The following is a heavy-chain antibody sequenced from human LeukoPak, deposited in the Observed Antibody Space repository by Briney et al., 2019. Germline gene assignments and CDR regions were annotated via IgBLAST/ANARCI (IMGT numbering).Heavy chain of an antibody. J-gene: IGHJ5*02. CDR2: INGNGDKT. CDR1: GFTFSGFS. V-gene: IGHV3-64*02. Sequence: GGSLRLSCAASGFTFSGFSMHWIRQAPGRGLEYVSAINGNGDKTFYTDSVRGRFTIFRDNSKNTLFLQMGSPRGEDTALYFCARIGMENFYDLWGQGTLVTVS. D-gene: IGHD2/OR15-2a*01. CDR3: ARIGMENFYDL.